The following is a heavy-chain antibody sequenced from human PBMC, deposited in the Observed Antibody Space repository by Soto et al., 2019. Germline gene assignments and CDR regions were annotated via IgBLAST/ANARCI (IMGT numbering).Heavy chain of an antibody. V-gene: IGHV1-69*01. J-gene: IGHJ4*02. Sequence: QLELVQSGAEVMEPGSSVKLSCKAAGGSLRNSGINWVRQAPGQGLEWVGGIIPIIGTPNYLQRLQTRVTITADQSTNTAFLELGGLRFDDTAIYYCARERDGSGSLSYYFAQWGQGTLVTVSS. CDR3: ARERDGSGSLSYYFAQ. D-gene: IGHD3-10*01. CDR2: IIPIIGTP. CDR1: GGSLRNSG.